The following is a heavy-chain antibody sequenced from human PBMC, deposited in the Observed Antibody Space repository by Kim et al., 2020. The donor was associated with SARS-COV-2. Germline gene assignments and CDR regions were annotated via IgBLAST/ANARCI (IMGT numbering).Heavy chain of an antibody. Sequence: GGSLRLSCAASRFDLSTYWMSWVRQAPGRGLEWVAIIKGDGSETYYVDSVKGRFTISRDNAKNSVYLQMNSLRGDDTAFYYCDVYSVVPRDSWGQGTLVTVSS. D-gene: IGHD2-8*01. CDR2: IKGDGSET. CDR3: DVYSVVPRDS. CDR1: RFDLSTYW. J-gene: IGHJ4*02. V-gene: IGHV3-7*01.